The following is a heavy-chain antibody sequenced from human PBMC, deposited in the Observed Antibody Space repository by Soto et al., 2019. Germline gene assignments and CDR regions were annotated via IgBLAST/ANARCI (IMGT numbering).Heavy chain of an antibody. CDR1: GLTFSSYG. CDR3: ARDRSTTDHAPYYYYYGMDV. V-gene: IGHV3-33*01. J-gene: IGHJ6*02. D-gene: IGHD1-26*01. Sequence: GGSLRLSCAASGLTFSSYGMHWVRQAPGKGLEWVAVIWYDGSNKYYADSVKGRFTISRDNSKNTLYLQMNSLRAEDTAVYYCARDRSTTDHAPYYYYYGMDVWGQGTTVTVSS. CDR2: IWYDGSNK.